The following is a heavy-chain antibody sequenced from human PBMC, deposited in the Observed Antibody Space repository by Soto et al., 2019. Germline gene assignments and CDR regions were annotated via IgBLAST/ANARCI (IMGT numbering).Heavy chain of an antibody. V-gene: IGHV4-34*01. CDR2: INHSGST. CDR3: AIGDY. D-gene: IGHD3-16*01. Sequence: SETLSLTCAVYGGSFSGYYWSWIRQPPGKGLEWIGEINHSGSTNYNPSLKSRVTISRDNSKNTLYLQMNSLRAEDTAVYYCAIGDYWGQGTLVTVSS. J-gene: IGHJ4*02. CDR1: GGSFSGYY.